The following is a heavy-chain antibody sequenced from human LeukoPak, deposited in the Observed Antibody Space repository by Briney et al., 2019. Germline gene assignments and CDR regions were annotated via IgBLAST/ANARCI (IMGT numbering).Heavy chain of an antibody. V-gene: IGHV3-30-3*01. D-gene: IGHD4-23*01. CDR1: GFTFSSYA. CDR3: ARTYGGNSANWYFDL. Sequence: GGSLRLSCAASGFTFSSYAMHWVRQAPGKGLEWVAVISYDGSSKYYADSVKGRFTISRDNSNNTLSLQMNSLTAEDTAVYYCARTYGGNSANWYFDLWGRGTLVTVSS. CDR2: ISYDGSSK. J-gene: IGHJ2*01.